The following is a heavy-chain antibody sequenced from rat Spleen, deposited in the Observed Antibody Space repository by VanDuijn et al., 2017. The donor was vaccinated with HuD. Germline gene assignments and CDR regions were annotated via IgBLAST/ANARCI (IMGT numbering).Heavy chain of an antibody. CDR1: GFTFNNYW. D-gene: IGHD4-2*01. CDR2: ITNTGGST. V-gene: IGHV5-31*01. J-gene: IGHJ4*01. Sequence: EVQLVESGGGLVQPGRSLKLSCVASGFTFNNYWMTWIRQAPGKGLEWVASITNTGGSTYYPDSVKGRFTISRDNAKSSLYLQMNSLKSEDTATYYCARLEPLYYVMDAWGQGASVTVSS. CDR3: ARLEPLYYVMDA.